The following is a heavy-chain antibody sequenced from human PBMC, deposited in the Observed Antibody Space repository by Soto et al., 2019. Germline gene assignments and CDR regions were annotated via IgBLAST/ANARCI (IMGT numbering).Heavy chain of an antibody. D-gene: IGHD2-15*01. CDR1: GFTFSSYG. CDR3: ARDGYCSGGSCYSVPVFDY. CDR2: IWYDGSNK. Sequence: QVQLGESGGGVVQPGRSLRLSCAASGFTFSSYGMHWVRQAPGKGLEWVAVIWYDGSNKYYADSVKGRLTISRDNSKNTLYLQMNSLRAEDTAVYYCARDGYCSGGSCYSVPVFDYWGQGTLVTVSS. J-gene: IGHJ4*02. V-gene: IGHV3-33*01.